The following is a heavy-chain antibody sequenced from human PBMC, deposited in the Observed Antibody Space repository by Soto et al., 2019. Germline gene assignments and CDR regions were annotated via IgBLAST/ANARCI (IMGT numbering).Heavy chain of an antibody. V-gene: IGHV1-3*01. CDR3: ARGSVYYDSSGYYSD. D-gene: IGHD3-22*01. Sequence: ASVKASCKASGYTFTSYAMHWVRQAPGQRLEWMGWINAGNGNTKYSQKFQGRVTITRDTSASTAYMELSSLRSEDTAVYYCARGSVYYDSSGYYSDWGQVTLVTVSS. J-gene: IGHJ4*02. CDR2: INAGNGNT. CDR1: GYTFTSYA.